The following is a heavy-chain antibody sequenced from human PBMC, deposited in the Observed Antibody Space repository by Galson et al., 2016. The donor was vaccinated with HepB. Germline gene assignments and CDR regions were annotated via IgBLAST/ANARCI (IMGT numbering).Heavy chain of an antibody. CDR1: GGSFGTYY. CDR3: PRALTTRKTPLLYSGHDLRLGDWFDS. CDR2: INHSGST. J-gene: IGHJ5*01. Sequence: SETLSLTCAVYGGSFGTYYCSWIRQPPGKGLEWIGEINHSGSTNYNPSLKTRVTVSVDTSKNQFSLKLTSVTAADTAVYYCPRALTTRKTPLLYSGHDLRLGDWFDSWGQGTLVTVSS. D-gene: IGHD5-12*01. V-gene: IGHV4-34*01.